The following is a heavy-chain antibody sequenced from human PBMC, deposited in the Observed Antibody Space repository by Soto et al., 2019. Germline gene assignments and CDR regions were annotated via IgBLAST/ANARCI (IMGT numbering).Heavy chain of an antibody. Sequence: QIQLVQYGAEVRKPGAXVRVXXMTSGXIXPTSAMHWVRRAPGQRGEGLGWINTGNGNTQYSQNFQGRVTITRDTSAKTAYMELSSLRSEDTAVYYYARARATGFATVVRRTWLDPWGQGTRVTFSS. J-gene: IGHJ5*02. V-gene: IGHV1-3*04. CDR2: INTGNGNT. D-gene: IGHD2-15*01. CDR3: ARARATGFATVVRRTWLDP. CDR1: GXIXPTSA.